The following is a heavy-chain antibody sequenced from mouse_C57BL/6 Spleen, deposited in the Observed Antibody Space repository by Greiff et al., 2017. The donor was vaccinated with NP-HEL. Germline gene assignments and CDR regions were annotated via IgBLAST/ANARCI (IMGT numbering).Heavy chain of an antibody. D-gene: IGHD1-1*01. CDR1: GYTFTSYW. Sequence: QVQLQQPGTELVKPGASVKLSCKASGYTFTSYWMHWVKQRPGQGLEWIGNINPSNGGTNYNEKFKSKATLTVDKSSSTAYMELRSLTSEDSAVYFCAPHYYGSSYVHWYFDVWGTGTTVTVSS. CDR2: INPSNGGT. V-gene: IGHV1-53*01. J-gene: IGHJ1*03. CDR3: APHYYGSSYVHWYFDV.